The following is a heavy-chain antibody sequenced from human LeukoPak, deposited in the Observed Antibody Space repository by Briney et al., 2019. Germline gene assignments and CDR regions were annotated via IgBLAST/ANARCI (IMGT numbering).Heavy chain of an antibody. J-gene: IGHJ4*02. D-gene: IGHD4-23*01. Sequence: ASVKVPCKASGYTFTSYDINWVRQASGQGLEWMGWMNPNSGDTGYAQKFQGRVTMTRDTSISTAYMELSSLRSEDTAVYYCASELRWQPQWGQGTLVTVSS. CDR2: MNPNSGDT. V-gene: IGHV1-8*01. CDR1: GYTFTSYD. CDR3: ASELRWQPQ.